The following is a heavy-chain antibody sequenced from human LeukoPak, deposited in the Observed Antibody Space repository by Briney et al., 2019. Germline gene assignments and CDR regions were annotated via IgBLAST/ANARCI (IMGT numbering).Heavy chain of an antibody. CDR2: IYLEVSVT. CDR3: AKRAYEALHFDY. CDR1: GYSFTKHW. V-gene: IGHV5-51*01. J-gene: IGHJ4*02. D-gene: IGHD5-12*01. Sequence: GESLKISCMGSGYSFTKHWIAWVRQMTGKGLGWMGIIYLEVSVTTYSPSFQGQVTISADKSITTAYLQWSSLKASDTAIFYCAKRAYEALHFDYWGQGTLVTVSS.